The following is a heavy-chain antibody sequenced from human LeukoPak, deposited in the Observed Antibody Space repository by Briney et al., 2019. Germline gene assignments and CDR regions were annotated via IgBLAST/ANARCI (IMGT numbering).Heavy chain of an antibody. V-gene: IGHV3-48*03. D-gene: IGHD4-17*01. Sequence: GGSLRLSCAASGFTFSNYELNWVRQAPGKGLEWVSYISSSGRNIYYADSVNGRFTISRDNAKNSLYLQMNSLRAEDTAVYYCARVLSTVTIDYWGQGTLVTVSS. CDR2: ISSSGRNI. CDR1: GFTFSNYE. J-gene: IGHJ4*02. CDR3: ARVLSTVTIDY.